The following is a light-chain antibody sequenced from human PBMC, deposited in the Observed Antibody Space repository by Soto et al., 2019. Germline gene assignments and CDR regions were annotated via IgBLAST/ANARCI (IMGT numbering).Light chain of an antibody. CDR3: TSYTGSTPCDV. V-gene: IGLV2-14*03. Sequence: QSALTQPASVSGSPGQSITISCTGTSSDVGGYDYVSWYQQHPGQAPQLIIYDVYNRPSGVSHRFSGSKSGDTASLTISGLQAEDEADYHCTSYTGSTPCDVFGSGTKVTV. CDR1: SSDVGGYDY. CDR2: DVY. J-gene: IGLJ1*01.